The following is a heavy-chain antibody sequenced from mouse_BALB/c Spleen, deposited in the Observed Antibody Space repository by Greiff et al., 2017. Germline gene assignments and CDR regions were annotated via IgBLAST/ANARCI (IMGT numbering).Heavy chain of an antibody. CDR1: GFSLTGYG. V-gene: IGHV2-6-7*01. J-gene: IGHJ4*01. D-gene: IGHD2-1*01. CDR3: ARDGNYVSYYYAMDY. CDR2: IWGDGST. Sequence: QVQLKESGPGLVAPSQSLSITCTVSGFSLTGYGVNWVRQPPGKGLEWLGMIWGDGSTDYNSALKSRLSISKDNSKSQVFLKMNSLQTDDTARYYCARDGNYVSYYYAMDYWGQGTSVTVSS.